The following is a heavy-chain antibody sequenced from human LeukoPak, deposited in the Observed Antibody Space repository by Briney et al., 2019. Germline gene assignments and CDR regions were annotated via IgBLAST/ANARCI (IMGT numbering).Heavy chain of an antibody. CDR2: ARTKTHDGAP. CDR1: RATFVVNA. D-gene: IGHD5-12*01. J-gene: IGHJ5*02. V-gene: IGHV3-49*03. Sequence: PGGSLRLSCKGARATFVVNAVTWFRPPPGRGREWEGFARTKTHDGAPETAASVKGRFNVSRDDSEGIAYLQMTSLRTEDTAMYYCARVNFRDYRGYAWFEPWGQGTLVTVS. CDR3: ARVNFRDYRGYAWFEP.